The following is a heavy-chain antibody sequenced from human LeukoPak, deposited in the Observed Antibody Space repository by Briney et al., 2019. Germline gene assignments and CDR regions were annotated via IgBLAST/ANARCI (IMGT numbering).Heavy chain of an antibody. V-gene: IGHV3-7*01. CDR2: INRDGSEK. CDR1: GFSLRNYW. J-gene: IGHJ3*02. Sequence: PGGSLRLSCAAFGFSLRNYWMSWVRQAPGKGPEWVANINRDGSEKYYVDSVKGRFAISRDNAENSLYLQMNNLRAEDTAVYYCARYGNGEWLAHYAFDSWDQGTMVTVSS. D-gene: IGHD6-19*01. CDR3: ARYGNGEWLAHYAFDS.